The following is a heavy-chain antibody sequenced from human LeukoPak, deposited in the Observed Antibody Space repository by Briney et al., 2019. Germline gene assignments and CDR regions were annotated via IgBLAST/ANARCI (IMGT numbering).Heavy chain of an antibody. V-gene: IGHV3-23*01. J-gene: IGHJ5*02. CDR1: GFTFSSYA. D-gene: IGHD3-10*01. CDR3: VTAGGSGSYGRFDP. Sequence: GGSLRLSCAASGFTFSSYAMSWVRQAPGKGLEWVSAISGSGGSTYYADSVKGRFTLFRDNAKNTVYLQMNSLRDEDTAVYYCVTAGGSGSYGRFDPWGQGTLVSVSS. CDR2: ISGSGGST.